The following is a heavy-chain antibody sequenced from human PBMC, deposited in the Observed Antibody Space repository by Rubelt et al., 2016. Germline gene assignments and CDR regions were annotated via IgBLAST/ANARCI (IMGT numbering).Heavy chain of an antibody. CDR2: IDSRGTNI. D-gene: IGHD3/OR15-3a*01. CDR1: GFTFSDYG. CDR3: ARGLDL. V-gene: IGHV3-48*04. J-gene: IGHJ3*01. Sequence: EVQLVESGGGLVQPGGSLRLSCAASGFTFSDYGLTWVRQAPGKGLEWISHIDSRGTNILHADSVKGRFSISRDNAKSSVYLQMNSLRAEDTAVYYCARGLDLWGHGALVTVSS.